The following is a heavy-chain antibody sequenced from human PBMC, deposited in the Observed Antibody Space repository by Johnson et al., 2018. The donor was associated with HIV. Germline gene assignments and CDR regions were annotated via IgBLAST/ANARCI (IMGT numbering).Heavy chain of an antibody. CDR1: GFTFSNYA. Sequence: MQLVESGGDLIQPGGSLRLSCAASGFTFSNYAMNWVRQAPGKGLEWVSTISGSGYSTYYADSVKGRCTISRDNSKNTLYLQMSSLRAEDTAVYYCAKDPASIAARLYAFDIWGQGTMVTVSS. CDR3: AKDPASIAARLYAFDI. CDR2: ISGSGYST. J-gene: IGHJ3*02. V-gene: IGHV3-23*04. D-gene: IGHD6-6*01.